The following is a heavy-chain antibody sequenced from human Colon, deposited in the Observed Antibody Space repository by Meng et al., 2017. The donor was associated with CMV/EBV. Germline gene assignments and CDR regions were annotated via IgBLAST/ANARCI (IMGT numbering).Heavy chain of an antibody. CDR2: INGVGDTT. J-gene: IGHJ4*02. V-gene: IGHV3-23*01. D-gene: IGHD5-12*01. CDR1: GFTFNSNS. Sequence: GEALKISWAASGFTFNSNSMSWVRQAPGKGLEWVSGINGVGDTTYYADSVKGRFTISRDNSQNSLFLQMNSLTAEDTAVYYCAREKAQWLRGYYFDHWGQGTLVTVSS. CDR3: AREKAQWLRGYYFDH.